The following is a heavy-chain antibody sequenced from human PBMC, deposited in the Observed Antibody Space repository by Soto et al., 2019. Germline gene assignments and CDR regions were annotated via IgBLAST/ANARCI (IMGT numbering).Heavy chain of an antibody. CDR2: INGGTGQT. V-gene: IGHV1-3*01. Sequence: ASVKVSCKACGYTFGTHAMHWVRQAPGQSLEWMGWINGGTGQTKHSHRFQDRVSITRDTSASTAYMELSSLRSEDTAVYYCARGKGMEENYYYYGLDIWGQGTTVTVSS. CDR1: GYTFGTHA. CDR3: ARGKGMEENYYYYGLDI. J-gene: IGHJ6*01. D-gene: IGHD1-1*01.